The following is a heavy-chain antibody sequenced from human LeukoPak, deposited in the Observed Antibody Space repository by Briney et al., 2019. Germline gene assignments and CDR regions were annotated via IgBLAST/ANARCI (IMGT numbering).Heavy chain of an antibody. CDR1: GDSISSSSYY. CDR2: IYYSGST. Sequence: PSETLSLTCTVSGDSISSSSYYWGWIRQPPGKGLEWIGSIYYSGSTYYNPSLKSRVTISVDTSKNQFSLKLSSVTAADTAVYYCARDSVVVNAFDIWGQGTMVTVSS. D-gene: IGHD2-21*01. V-gene: IGHV4-39*07. J-gene: IGHJ3*02. CDR3: ARDSVVVNAFDI.